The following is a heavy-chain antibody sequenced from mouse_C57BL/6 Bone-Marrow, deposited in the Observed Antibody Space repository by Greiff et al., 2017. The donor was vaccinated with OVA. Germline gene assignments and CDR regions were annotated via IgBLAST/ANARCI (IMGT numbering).Heavy chain of an antibody. Sequence: VQGVESGAELARPGASVKLSCKASGYTFTSYGISWVKQRTGQGLEWIGEIYPRSGNTYYNEKFKGKATLTADKSSSTAYMELRSLTSEDSAVYFCARRRVVPFDYWGQGTTLTVSS. V-gene: IGHV1-81*01. D-gene: IGHD1-1*01. CDR2: IYPRSGNT. J-gene: IGHJ2*01. CDR1: GYTFTSYG. CDR3: ARRRVVPFDY.